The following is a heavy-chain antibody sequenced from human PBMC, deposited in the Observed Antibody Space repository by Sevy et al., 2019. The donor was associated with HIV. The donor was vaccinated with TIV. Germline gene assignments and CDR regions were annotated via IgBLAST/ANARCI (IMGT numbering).Heavy chain of an antibody. CDR1: GFIFRSYG. CDR2: IRYDGTTK. D-gene: IGHD3-10*01. J-gene: IGHJ3*01. CDR3: AKGLGMVQGALLSEDL. V-gene: IGHV3-30*02. Sequence: GGSLRLSCAASGFIFRSYGMHWVRQAPGKGLEWVAFIRYDGTTKYYADSVKGRFTISRDNSKNTLYLQMNSLRPEDTSVYYCAKGLGMVQGALLSEDLWGQGTMVTVSS.